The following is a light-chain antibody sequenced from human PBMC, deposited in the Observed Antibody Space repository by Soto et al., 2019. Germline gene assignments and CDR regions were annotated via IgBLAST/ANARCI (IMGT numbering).Light chain of an antibody. CDR1: QSISNNY. V-gene: IGKV3-20*01. CDR3: QQYGSSPPYT. Sequence: EIVLTQSPGTLSLSPGERATLSCRASQSISNNYLAWYQQKPGQAPRLLIYGASSRATGIPDRFSDSGSGTDFTLTISRLEPEDFAVYYCQQYGSSPPYTFGQGSKLEIK. J-gene: IGKJ2*01. CDR2: GAS.